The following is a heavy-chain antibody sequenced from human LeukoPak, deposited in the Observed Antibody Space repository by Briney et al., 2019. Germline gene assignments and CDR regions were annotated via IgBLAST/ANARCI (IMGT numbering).Heavy chain of an antibody. V-gene: IGHV1-69*13. CDR2: IIPIFGTA. D-gene: IGHD6-19*01. Sequence: GASVKVSCKASGGTFSSYAISWVRQAPGQGLEWMGGIIPIFGTANYAHKFQGRVTITADESTSTAYMELSSLRSEDTAVYYCARVAGADSSGWYLSIYFDYWGQGTLVTVSS. CDR3: ARVAGADSSGWYLSIYFDY. CDR1: GGTFSSYA. J-gene: IGHJ4*02.